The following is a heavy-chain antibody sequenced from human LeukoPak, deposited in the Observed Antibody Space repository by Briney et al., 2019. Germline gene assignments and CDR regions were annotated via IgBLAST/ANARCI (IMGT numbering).Heavy chain of an antibody. CDR3: ARHYSNDHTLFDF. CDR1: GYSFSTYW. D-gene: IGHD2-21*01. CDR2: IRPSDSEP. J-gene: IGHJ4*02. Sequence: GESLKISCKVSGYSFSTYWITWVRQMPGEALEWMGRIRPSDSEPNHSPPFQGHVTISADRSINTVHLQWSSLRASDTAIYFCARHYSNDHTLFDFWGQGALVTVST. V-gene: IGHV5-10-1*01.